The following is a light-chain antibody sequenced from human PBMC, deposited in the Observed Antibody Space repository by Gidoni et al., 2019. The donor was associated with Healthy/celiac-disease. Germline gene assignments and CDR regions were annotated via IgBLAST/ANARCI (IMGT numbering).Light chain of an antibody. J-gene: IGKJ4*01. CDR2: DAS. Sequence: DIQMTQSPSSLSASVGDRVTITCQASQDITNYLNWYQQKPGKAPKLLIYDASNLETGVPSRFSGRGSGTDVTFTISSLQPEDIVTYYCQQYDNLPLTFGGGTKVEIK. CDR1: QDITNY. V-gene: IGKV1-33*01. CDR3: QQYDNLPLT.